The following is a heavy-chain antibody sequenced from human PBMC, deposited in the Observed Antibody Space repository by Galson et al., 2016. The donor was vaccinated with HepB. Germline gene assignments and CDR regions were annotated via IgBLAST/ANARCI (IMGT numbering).Heavy chain of an antibody. CDR3: ATGVGGNFDP. D-gene: IGHD4-23*01. J-gene: IGHJ5*02. CDR1: GYTFTNYD. V-gene: IGHV1-8*01. Sequence: SVKVSCKASGYTFTNYDINWLRQTATQGLEWMGWLTPSTGYAGYAQKFRGRATMTRNTSISTAYMELSNLRSEDTAVYYCATGVGGNFDPWGQGALVTVSP. CDR2: LTPSTGYA.